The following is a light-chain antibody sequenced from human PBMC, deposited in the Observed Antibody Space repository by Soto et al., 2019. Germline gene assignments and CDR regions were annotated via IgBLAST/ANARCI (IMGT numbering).Light chain of an antibody. Sequence: DIQMAPSPSTLSASVGDSVTITCRASESIGEWLAWYQHKPGKAPKALISHASNLESGVPSRFSGSGSVTYFSLTISVLQPDDLATYYCQHYMSYPLSFGGGTKLEIK. CDR3: QHYMSYPLS. J-gene: IGKJ4*01. CDR1: ESIGEW. CDR2: HAS. V-gene: IGKV1-5*01.